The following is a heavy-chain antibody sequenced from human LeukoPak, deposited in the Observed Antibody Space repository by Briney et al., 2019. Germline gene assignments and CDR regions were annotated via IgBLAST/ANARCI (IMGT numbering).Heavy chain of an antibody. V-gene: IGHV1-18*01. D-gene: IGHD4-23*01. Sequence: GASVKVSCKASGYTFTSYGISWVRQAPGQGLEWMGWISAYNGNTNYAKKFQGRVTMNTDTSTYTAYMELRSLKSDDTAVYYCAREAYGGFDYWGQGTLVTVSS. J-gene: IGHJ4*02. CDR1: GYTFTSYG. CDR3: AREAYGGFDY. CDR2: ISAYNGNT.